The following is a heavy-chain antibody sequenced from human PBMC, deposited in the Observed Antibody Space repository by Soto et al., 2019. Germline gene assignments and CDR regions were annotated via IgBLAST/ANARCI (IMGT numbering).Heavy chain of an antibody. Sequence: GGSLRLSCAASGFTFSNAWMSWVRQAPGKGLEWVGRIKSKTDGGTTDYAAPVKGRFTISRDDSKNTLYLQMNSLKTEDTAVYYCTTEKSGRIAVAGKGYWGQGTLVTVSS. CDR2: IKSKTDGGTT. CDR1: GFTFSNAW. D-gene: IGHD6-19*01. J-gene: IGHJ4*02. V-gene: IGHV3-15*01. CDR3: TTEKSGRIAVAGKGY.